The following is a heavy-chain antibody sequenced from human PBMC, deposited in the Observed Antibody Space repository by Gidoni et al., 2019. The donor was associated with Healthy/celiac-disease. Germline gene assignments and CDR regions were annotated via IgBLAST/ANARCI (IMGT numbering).Heavy chain of an antibody. J-gene: IGHJ4*02. CDR1: GFTVSSNY. CDR2: IYSGGST. D-gene: IGHD3-3*01. Sequence: EVQLVESGGGLVQPGGSLRLSCAASGFTVSSNYMSWVRRAPGKGLEWVSVIYSGGSTYYADSVKGRFTISRENSKNTLYLQMNSLRAEDTAVYYCARSYDFWSGMFDYWGQGTLVTVSS. V-gene: IGHV3-66*01. CDR3: ARSYDFWSGMFDY.